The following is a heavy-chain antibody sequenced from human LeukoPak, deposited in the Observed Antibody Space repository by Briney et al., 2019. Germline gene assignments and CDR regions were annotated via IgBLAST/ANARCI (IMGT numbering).Heavy chain of an antibody. D-gene: IGHD5-24*01. Sequence: GESLTLSCAVSGFTFSNACMSWVRQAPGKGLEWVGRIKTKNNGGTTDDASPVTGRFTIARADSNNTLYLQRNSLKTEDAAVYYCTRVERWRLNTSPYRGQGTLVTVSS. V-gene: IGHV3-15*01. CDR2: IKTKNNGGTT. CDR3: TRVERWRLNTSPY. CDR1: GFTFSNAC. J-gene: IGHJ4*02.